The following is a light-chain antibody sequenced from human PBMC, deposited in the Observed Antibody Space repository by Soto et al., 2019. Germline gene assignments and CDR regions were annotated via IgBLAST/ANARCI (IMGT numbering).Light chain of an antibody. Sequence: DLQMTQSPSSLSASVGDRVTITCRASQNIIRYINWYQQNRGQAPKLLLDATSRLQYWVPSRFSGSGSGTDFTLTISGLQPEDVATYLCQQSYNIPWTFGQGTKVEGK. V-gene: IGKV1-39*01. CDR1: QNIIRY. J-gene: IGKJ1*01. CDR2: ATS. CDR3: QQSYNIPWT.